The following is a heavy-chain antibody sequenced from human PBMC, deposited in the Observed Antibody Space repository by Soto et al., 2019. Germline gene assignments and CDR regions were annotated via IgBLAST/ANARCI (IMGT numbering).Heavy chain of an antibody. CDR3: AKRRGAGGHFDY. Sequence: GGSLRLSCAASGFTFSSYAMGWVRQGPGKGLEWVAVVSIGGSTHYADSVRGRFTISRDNTKNTLSLQMNSLTAEDTAVYFCAKRRGAGGHFDYWGQGALVTVSS. CDR1: GFTFSSYA. CDR2: VSIGGST. V-gene: IGHV3-23*01. J-gene: IGHJ4*02. D-gene: IGHD2-15*01.